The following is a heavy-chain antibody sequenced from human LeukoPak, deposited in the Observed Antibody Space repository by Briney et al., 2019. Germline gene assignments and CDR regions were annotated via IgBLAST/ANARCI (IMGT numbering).Heavy chain of an antibody. V-gene: IGHV3-21*04. CDR2: ISSSSSYI. CDR1: GFTFSSYS. D-gene: IGHD6-13*01. Sequence: GGSLRLSCAASGFTFSSYSMNWVRQAPGKGLEWVSSISSSSSYIYYADSVKGRFTISRDNSKNTLYLQMNSLRAEDTAIYYCAKRVPAAAGTRFDYWGQGTLVTVSS. J-gene: IGHJ4*02. CDR3: AKRVPAAAGTRFDY.